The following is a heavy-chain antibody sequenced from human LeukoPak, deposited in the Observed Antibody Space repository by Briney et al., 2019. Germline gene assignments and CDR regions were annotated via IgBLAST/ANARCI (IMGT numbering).Heavy chain of an antibody. CDR3: ARVLRYFDWRSAGYGMDV. D-gene: IGHD3-9*01. J-gene: IGHJ6*02. CDR1: GGSISSSSYY. Sequence: SETLSLTCTVSGGSISSSSYYWGWIRQPPGKGLEWIGSIYYSGSTYYNPSLKSRVTISVDTSKNQFSLKLSSVTAADTAVYYCARVLRYFDWRSAGYGMDVWGQGTTVTVSS. CDR2: IYYSGST. V-gene: IGHV4-39*07.